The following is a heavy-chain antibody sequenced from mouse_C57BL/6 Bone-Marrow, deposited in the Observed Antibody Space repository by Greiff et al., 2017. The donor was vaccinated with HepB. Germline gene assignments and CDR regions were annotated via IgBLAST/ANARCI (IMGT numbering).Heavy chain of an antibody. D-gene: IGHD2-5*01. Sequence: EVQRVESGGGLVQPGGSLSLSCAASGFTFTDYYMSWVRQPPGKALEWLGFIRNKANGYTTEYSASVKCRFTISRDKSQSILYLQMNALRAEDSATYYCARWDSNFDYWGQGTTLTVSS. V-gene: IGHV7-3*01. CDR2: IRNKANGYTT. CDR3: ARWDSNFDY. CDR1: GFTFTDYY. J-gene: IGHJ2*01.